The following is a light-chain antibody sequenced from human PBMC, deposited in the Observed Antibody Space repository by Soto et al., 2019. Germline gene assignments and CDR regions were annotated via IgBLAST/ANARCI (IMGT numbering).Light chain of an antibody. CDR2: GAS. CDR3: QQYNKFPLS. CDR1: QSVSSS. J-gene: IGKJ4*01. Sequence: EIVMTQSPATLSVSPGERATLSCWASQSVSSSLAWYQQKPGQAPRLLIYGASTRATGIPARFSGSGSGTVFTFNISSLQSEDLAGYFWQQYNKFPLSFGGGTKVEI. V-gene: IGKV3-15*01.